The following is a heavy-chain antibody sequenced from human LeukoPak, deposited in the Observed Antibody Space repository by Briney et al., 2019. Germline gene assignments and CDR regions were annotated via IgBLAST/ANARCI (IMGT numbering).Heavy chain of an antibody. CDR3: ARSFSGSFRGASPGY. V-gene: IGHV7-4-1*02. Sequence: ASVKVSCKASGYTFTSYAMNWVRQAPGQGLKWMGWINTNTGNPTYAQGFTGRFVFSLDTSVSTAYLQISSLKAEDTAVYYCARSFSGSFRGASPGYWGQGTLVTVSS. J-gene: IGHJ4*02. CDR1: GYTFTSYA. D-gene: IGHD1-26*01. CDR2: INTNTGNP.